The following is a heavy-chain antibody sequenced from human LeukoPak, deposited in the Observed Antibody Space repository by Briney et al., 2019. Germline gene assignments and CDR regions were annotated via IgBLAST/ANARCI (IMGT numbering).Heavy chain of an antibody. CDR1: GGTFSSYA. CDR2: IIPIFGTA. D-gene: IGHD3-9*01. J-gene: IGHJ5*02. Sequence: SVKVSCKASGGTFSSYALSWVRQAPGQGLEWMGGIIPIFGTANYAQKFQGRVTITADESTSTAYMELSSLRSEDTAVYYCARGILTGYYIIDWFDPWGQGTLVTVSS. CDR3: ARGILTGYYIIDWFDP. V-gene: IGHV1-69*13.